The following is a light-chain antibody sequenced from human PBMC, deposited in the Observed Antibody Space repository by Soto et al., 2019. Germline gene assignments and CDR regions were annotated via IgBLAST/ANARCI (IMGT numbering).Light chain of an antibody. J-gene: IGLJ3*02. CDR2: EVT. CDR3: ISFTPSTTTHWV. Sequence: QSVLTQPPSVSGSPGQSITISCTGTSSDVGDYNRVSWYQHHPGKAPKLMIFEVTNRPSGISDRFSGFKSGSTDSLTISELQPDDEADYYCISFTPSTTTHWVFGGGTKVTVL. V-gene: IGLV2-14*01. CDR1: SSDVGDYNR.